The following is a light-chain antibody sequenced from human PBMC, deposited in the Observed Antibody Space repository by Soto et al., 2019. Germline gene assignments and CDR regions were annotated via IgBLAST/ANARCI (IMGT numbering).Light chain of an antibody. J-gene: IGKJ2*01. CDR3: QQYNNSPHT. CDR2: DAS. CDR1: QSVSSY. Sequence: EIVLTQSPATLPLSPGERATLACRASQSVSSYLAWYQQKHGQAPRLLIYDASNRATGIPARFSGSGSGTDCTLTISRLEPEDFAVYYCQQYNNSPHTFGQGTKVDIK. V-gene: IGKV3-11*01.